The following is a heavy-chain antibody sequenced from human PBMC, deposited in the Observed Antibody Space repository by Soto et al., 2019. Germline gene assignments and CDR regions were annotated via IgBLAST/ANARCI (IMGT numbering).Heavy chain of an antibody. D-gene: IGHD1-26*01. J-gene: IGHJ4*02. CDR3: ARHVGSNYIDF. V-gene: IGHV1-69*06. CDR2: IIPIFGTA. Sequence: SVKVSCKASGGTFSSYAISWVRQAPGQGLEWMGGIIPIFGTANYAQKFQGRVTIAADKSVNTAFLQWSSLKASDTAIYYCARHVGSNYIDFWGQGTLVTVSS. CDR1: GGTFSSYA.